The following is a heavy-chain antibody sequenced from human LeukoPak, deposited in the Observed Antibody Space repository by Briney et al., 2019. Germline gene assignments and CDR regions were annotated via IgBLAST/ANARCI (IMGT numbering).Heavy chain of an antibody. CDR1: GLTFSRYA. D-gene: IGHD5-12*01. J-gene: IGHJ4*02. Sequence: GGSLRLSCAVSGLTFSRYAMSWVRQAPGKGLEWVSSISSSSSYIYYADSVKGRFTISRDNAKNSLYLQMNSLRAEDTAVYYCARDQSGIVATSFDFDYWGQGTLVTVSS. V-gene: IGHV3-21*01. CDR2: ISSSSSYI. CDR3: ARDQSGIVATSFDFDY.